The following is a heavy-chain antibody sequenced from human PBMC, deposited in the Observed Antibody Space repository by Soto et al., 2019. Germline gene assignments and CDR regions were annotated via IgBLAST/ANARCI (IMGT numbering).Heavy chain of an antibody. Sequence: QVQLQESGPGLVKPSQTLSVTCTVSGGSVSSDDYSWSWIRQHPGKGLGWIGHIRGRGSTYYNPSLEGRVTISVDTSKNQLSLRLRSVTAADTAVYYCARAMANYFDYWGQGTLVTASS. CDR3: ARAMANYFDY. CDR2: IRGRGST. V-gene: IGHV4-31*03. CDR1: GGSVSSDDYS. D-gene: IGHD2-8*01. J-gene: IGHJ4*02.